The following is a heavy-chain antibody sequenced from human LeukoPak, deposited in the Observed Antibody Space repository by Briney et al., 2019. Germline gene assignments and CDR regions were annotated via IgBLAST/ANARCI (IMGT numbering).Heavy chain of an antibody. CDR2: IYHSGST. Sequence: SETLSLTCAVSGYSISSGYYWGWIRQPPGKGLEWIGSIYHSGSTYYNPSLKSRVTISVDTSKNQFSLKLSSVTAADTAVYYCARGRYCSSTSCPYYFDYWGQGALVTVSS. D-gene: IGHD2-2*01. CDR3: ARGRYCSSTSCPYYFDY. V-gene: IGHV4-38-2*01. J-gene: IGHJ4*02. CDR1: GYSISSGYY.